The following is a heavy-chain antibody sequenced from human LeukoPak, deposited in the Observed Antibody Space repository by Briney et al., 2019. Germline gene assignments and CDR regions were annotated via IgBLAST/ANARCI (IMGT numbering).Heavy chain of an antibody. Sequence: GGSLRLSCAASGFTFSTYNMNWVRQAPGKGLEWVSAVGGTDGRTYYATFVKGRFIIYRDNSKNTLYLQMNSLRAEDTAVYYCAKDGSYYSDYWGQGTLATVSS. CDR2: VGGTDGRT. V-gene: IGHV3-23*01. CDR1: GFTFSTYN. J-gene: IGHJ4*02. CDR3: AKDGSYYSDY.